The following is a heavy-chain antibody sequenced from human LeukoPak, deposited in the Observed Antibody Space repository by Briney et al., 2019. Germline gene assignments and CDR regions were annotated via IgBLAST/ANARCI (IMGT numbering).Heavy chain of an antibody. CDR1: GGSISSSNW. Sequence: SETLSLTCAVSGGSISSSNWWSWVRPPPGKGLEWIGEIYHSGSTNYNPSLKSRVTISVDKSKNQFSLKLSSVTAADTAVYYCARQRRLEMATIRNNWFDPWGQGTLVTVSS. D-gene: IGHD5-24*01. J-gene: IGHJ5*02. CDR3: ARQRRLEMATIRNNWFDP. CDR2: IYHSGST. V-gene: IGHV4-4*02.